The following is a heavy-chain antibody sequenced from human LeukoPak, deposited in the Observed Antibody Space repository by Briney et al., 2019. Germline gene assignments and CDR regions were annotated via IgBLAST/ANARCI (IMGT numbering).Heavy chain of an antibody. CDR2: IKGEEMTT. D-gene: IGHD3-10*02. V-gene: IGHV3-74*01. CDR3: ARGGLFAYYFDF. Sequence: GGSRRLSSAASGFTLTTYWRHWVRQAPGKGLEGVARIKGEEMTTNYADSGEGRFTISRDNAKNTVYLEINILRAEDTAVYYCARGGLFAYYFDFWGQGTLVTVSS. CDR1: GFTLTTYW. J-gene: IGHJ4*02.